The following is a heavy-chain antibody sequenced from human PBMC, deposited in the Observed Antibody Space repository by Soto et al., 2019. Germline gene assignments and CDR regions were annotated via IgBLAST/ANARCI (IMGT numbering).Heavy chain of an antibody. V-gene: IGHV3-23*01. CDR2: ISVSGGST. CDR3: AKDNWFMVRGGASYFDY. Sequence: PGGSLRLSCASSGFTFSNYPMKGVGQGPGKGLEWVSGISVSGGSTYYAESVKGRFTISRDNSTNTLYLQMNSLRAEDTAVYYCAKDNWFMVRGGASYFDYWGQGTLVTVSS. D-gene: IGHD3-10*01. J-gene: IGHJ4*02. CDR1: GFTFSNYP.